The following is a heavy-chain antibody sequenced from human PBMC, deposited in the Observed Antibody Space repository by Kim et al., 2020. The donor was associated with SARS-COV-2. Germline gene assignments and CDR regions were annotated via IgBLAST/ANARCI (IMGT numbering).Heavy chain of an antibody. CDR2: IYYSGST. D-gene: IGHD4-17*01. J-gene: IGHJ3*02. V-gene: IGHV4-39*07. CDR3: ARVLQTFSSDYGDYEGAFDI. Sequence: SETLSLTCTVSGGSISSSSYYWGWIRQPPGKGLEWIGSIYYSGSTYYNPSLKSRVTISVDTSKNQFSLKLSSVTAADTAVYYCARVLQTFSSDYGDYEGAFDIWGQGTMVTVSS. CDR1: GGSISSSSYY.